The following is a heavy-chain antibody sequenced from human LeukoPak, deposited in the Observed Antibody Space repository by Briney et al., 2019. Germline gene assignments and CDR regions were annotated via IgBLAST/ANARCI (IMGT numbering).Heavy chain of an antibody. V-gene: IGHV4-39*01. D-gene: IGHD6-13*01. CDR1: GGSISSSSYH. CDR2: ICYTGTT. CDR3: ARLPLAAAGIAPWFDP. Sequence: SETLSLTCTISGGSISSSSYHWGWIRQPPGKGLEWIGNICYTGTTYYHPSLKSRVTISVDTSKNQFSLRLGSVTAADTAVYYCARLPLAAAGIAPWFDPWGQGTLVTVSS. J-gene: IGHJ5*02.